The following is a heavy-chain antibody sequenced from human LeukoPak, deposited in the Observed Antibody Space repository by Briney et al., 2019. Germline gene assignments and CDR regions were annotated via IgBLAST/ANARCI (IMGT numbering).Heavy chain of an antibody. D-gene: IGHD2-21*02. CDR3: ARAPPLAYCGGDCYSDAFDI. CDR2: IIPFFGTA. V-gene: IGHV1-69*13. Sequence: GASVKVSCKASGGTFSSYAISWVRQAPGQGLEWMGGIIPFFGTANYAQKFQGRVTITADESTSTAYMELSSLRSEDTAVYYCARAPPLAYCGGDCYSDAFDIWGQGTMVTVSS. CDR1: GGTFSSYA. J-gene: IGHJ3*02.